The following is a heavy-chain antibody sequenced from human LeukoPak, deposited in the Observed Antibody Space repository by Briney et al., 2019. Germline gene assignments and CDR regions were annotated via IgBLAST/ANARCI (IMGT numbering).Heavy chain of an antibody. D-gene: IGHD3-10*01. CDR1: GFPFSSYS. CDR2: ISSSRTT. V-gene: IGHV3-48*01. CDR3: ARDLEGSGSFYRPSYDY. J-gene: IGHJ4*02. Sequence: GGSLRLSCAASGFPFSSYSMNWVRQAPGEGLEGVSYISSSRTTSYADSVKGRFTISRDNAKNSLYLQMNSLRAEDTAVYYCARDLEGSGSFYRPSYDYRGQGTLVTVSS.